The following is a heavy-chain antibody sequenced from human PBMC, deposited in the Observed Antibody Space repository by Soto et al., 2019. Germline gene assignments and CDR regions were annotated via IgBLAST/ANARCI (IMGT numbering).Heavy chain of an antibody. D-gene: IGHD4-17*01. CDR1: GGSIITSNW. V-gene: IGHV4-4*02. Sequence: QVQLQESGPGLVKPSGTLSFTCAVSGGSIITSNWWTWVRQPPGKGLEWIGESIHSGTANYNPSLKSRVTISVDHSKNQFSLNLFSVTAADTAIYYCARLGPGATTVTTGAAFDVWGQGTMVTVSS. CDR3: ARLGPGATTVTTGAAFDV. CDR2: SIHSGTA. J-gene: IGHJ3*01.